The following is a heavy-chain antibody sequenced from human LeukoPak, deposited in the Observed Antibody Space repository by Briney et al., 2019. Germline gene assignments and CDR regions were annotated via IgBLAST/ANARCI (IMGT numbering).Heavy chain of an antibody. CDR1: GGSISYYY. Sequence: SETLSLTCTVSGGSISYYYWSWIRQPPAKGLEWIAYIYYSGTTNYNPSLKSRVTISVDTSKNQFSLKLSSVTAADTAVYYCARHLKTDMVKAHFDYWGQGTLVTVSS. CDR2: IYYSGTT. CDR3: ARHLKTDMVKAHFDY. J-gene: IGHJ4*02. D-gene: IGHD5-18*01. V-gene: IGHV4-59*08.